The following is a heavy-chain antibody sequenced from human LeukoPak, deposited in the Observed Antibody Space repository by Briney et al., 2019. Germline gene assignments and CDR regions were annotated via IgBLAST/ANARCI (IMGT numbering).Heavy chain of an antibody. CDR3: ARGSDYYDFWSGD. Sequence: GGSLRLSCAASGFTFSSYNMNWFRQAPGKGLEWVSSISSSNSYIYYADSVKGRFTISRDNAKNSLYLQMNSLRAEDTAVYYCARGSDYYDFWSGDWGQGTLVTVSS. J-gene: IGHJ4*02. CDR1: GFTFSSYN. D-gene: IGHD3-3*01. CDR2: ISSSNSYI. V-gene: IGHV3-21*01.